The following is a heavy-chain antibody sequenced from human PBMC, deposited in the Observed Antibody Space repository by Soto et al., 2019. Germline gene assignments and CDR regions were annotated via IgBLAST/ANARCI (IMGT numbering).Heavy chain of an antibody. V-gene: IGHV3-53*01. CDR3: ARGEDYIWGSYDY. Sequence: PGGSLRLSCAASGFTVSGNYMSWIRQAPGKGLEWVSVIYSGGDTYYADSVKGRFTISRDNSKNTLYLQMNSLRAEGTAVYYCARGEDYIWGSYDYWGQGTQVTVSS. D-gene: IGHD3-16*01. CDR2: IYSGGDT. CDR1: GFTVSGNY. J-gene: IGHJ4*02.